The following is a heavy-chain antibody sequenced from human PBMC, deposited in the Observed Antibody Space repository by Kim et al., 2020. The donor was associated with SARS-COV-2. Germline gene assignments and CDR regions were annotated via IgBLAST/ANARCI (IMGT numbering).Heavy chain of an antibody. CDR3: ARAYSSGWAYFDY. Sequence: YAESVTGRFTISRDKAKNSLYLQMNSLRAEDTAVYYCARAYSSGWAYFDYWGQGTLVTVSS. V-gene: IGHV3-21*01. D-gene: IGHD6-19*01. J-gene: IGHJ4*02.